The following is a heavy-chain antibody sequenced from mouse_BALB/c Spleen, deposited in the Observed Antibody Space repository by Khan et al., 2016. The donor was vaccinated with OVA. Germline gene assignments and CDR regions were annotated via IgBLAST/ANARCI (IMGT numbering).Heavy chain of an antibody. J-gene: IGHJ1*01. CDR3: ASAYGSNLWFFDV. V-gene: IGHV2-9*02. Sequence: QVQLKESGPGLVAPSQSLSITCTVSGSSLTSYGVHRVRQPPGKGLEWLGVIWAGGSKNYNSALMSRMSISKDNSKSQVCLKMNRLQTDDTAMYFCASAYGSNLWFFDVWGAGTTVTVSS. CDR1: GSSLTSYG. D-gene: IGHD1-1*01. CDR2: IWAGGSK.